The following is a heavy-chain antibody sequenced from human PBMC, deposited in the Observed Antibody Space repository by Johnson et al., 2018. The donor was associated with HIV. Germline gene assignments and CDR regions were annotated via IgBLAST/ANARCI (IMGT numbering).Heavy chain of an antibody. CDR1: GFTFSNYA. CDR2: ISYDGSNQ. Sequence: QVQLVESGGGVVQPGRSLRLSCAASGFTFSNYAMHWVRQAPGKGLEWVAVISYDGSNQYYGDSVKGRFTLSRDNSKNTVYLQMNRLRAEDTAVYYCARERINDGFDIWGQGTMVTVSS. V-gene: IGHV3-30*04. D-gene: IGHD2-15*01. CDR3: ARERINDGFDI. J-gene: IGHJ3*02.